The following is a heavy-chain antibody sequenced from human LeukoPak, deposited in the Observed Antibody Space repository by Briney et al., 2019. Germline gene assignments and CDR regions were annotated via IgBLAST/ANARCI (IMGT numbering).Heavy chain of an antibody. Sequence: SETLSLTCAVYGGSFSGYYWSWIRQPPGKGLEWIGEINPSGSTNYNPSLKSRVTISVDTSKNQFSLKLSSVTAADTAVYYCARDAWTYYYDSSGYGIDYWGQGTLVTVSS. CDR2: INPSGST. D-gene: IGHD3-22*01. CDR1: GGSFSGYY. CDR3: ARDAWTYYYDSSGYGIDY. J-gene: IGHJ4*02. V-gene: IGHV4-34*01.